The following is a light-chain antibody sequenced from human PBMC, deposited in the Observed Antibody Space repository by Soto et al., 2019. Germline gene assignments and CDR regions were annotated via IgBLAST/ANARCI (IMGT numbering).Light chain of an antibody. V-gene: IGLV2-8*01. CDR3: SSRAGSNVV. Sequence: QSALTQPPSASGSPGQSVTISCTGTSSDIGGYNYVSWYQQHPGKAPKLMIYDVDQRPSGVPDRFSGSKSGNTASLTVSGLQAEDESDYYCSSRAGSNVVFGGGTKLTVL. J-gene: IGLJ2*01. CDR2: DVD. CDR1: SSDIGGYNY.